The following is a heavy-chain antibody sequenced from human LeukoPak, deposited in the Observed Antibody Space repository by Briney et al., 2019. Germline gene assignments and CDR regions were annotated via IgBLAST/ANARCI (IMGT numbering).Heavy chain of an antibody. D-gene: IGHD4-17*01. CDR1: GFTFSSDA. CDR3: RKEYGPYLSDY. J-gene: IGHJ4*01. CDR2: ISGSSSNK. Sequence: PGGSLRLSCAASGFTFSSDAMNWVRQAPGKGLEWVSGISGSSSNKVYADSVKGRFTISRDNSKNTLFLKLNNLGAEDTPIYYCRKEYGPYLSDYWGHGTLVTVFS. V-gene: IGHV3-23*01.